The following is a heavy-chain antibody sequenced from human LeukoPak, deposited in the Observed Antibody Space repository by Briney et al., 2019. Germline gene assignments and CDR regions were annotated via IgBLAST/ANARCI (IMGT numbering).Heavy chain of an antibody. CDR3: ARGWASSRRKAFDI. V-gene: IGHV3-7*03. CDR2: VDQDGSEK. CDR1: GFIFNSYW. J-gene: IGHJ3*02. D-gene: IGHD3-16*01. Sequence: GGSLRLSCAASGFIFNSYWMNWLRQAPGKGLKWVANVDQDGSEKYYVGSVKGRFTISRDNAKNSLYLQMNSLRVEDTAVYYCARGWASSRRKAFDIWGQGTIVTVSS.